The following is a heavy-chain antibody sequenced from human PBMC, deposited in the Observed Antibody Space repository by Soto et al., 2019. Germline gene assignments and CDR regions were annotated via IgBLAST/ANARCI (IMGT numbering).Heavy chain of an antibody. Sequence: SETLSLTWTVSGGSISSYYWSLIRQPPGKGLEWIGYIYYSGSTNYNPSLKSRVTISVDTSKNQFSLKLSSVTAADTAVYYCARGLAAAGMGASGYYYYYYMDVWGKGTTVTVSS. CDR2: IYYSGST. CDR1: GGSISSYY. D-gene: IGHD6-13*01. V-gene: IGHV4-59*01. J-gene: IGHJ6*03. CDR3: ARGLAAAGMGASGYYYYYYMDV.